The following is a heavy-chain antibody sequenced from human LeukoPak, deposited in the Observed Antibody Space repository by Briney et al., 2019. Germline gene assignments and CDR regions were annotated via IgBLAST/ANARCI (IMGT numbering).Heavy chain of an antibody. V-gene: IGHV4-39*01. CDR1: GGSISSSSYY. J-gene: IGHJ4*02. D-gene: IGHD3-22*01. CDR3: ARVYGSSGYLLDY. CDR2: IYYSGST. Sequence: SETLSLTCTVSGGSISSSSYYWGWIRQPPGKGLEWIGSIYYSGSTYYNPSLKNRVTISVDTSKNQFSLKLSSVTAADTAVYYCARVYGSSGYLLDYWGQGTLVTVSS.